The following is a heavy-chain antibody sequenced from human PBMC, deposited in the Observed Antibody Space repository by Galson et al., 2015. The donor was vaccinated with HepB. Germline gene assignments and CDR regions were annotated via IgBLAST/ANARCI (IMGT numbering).Heavy chain of an antibody. D-gene: IGHD2-15*01. CDR1: GFTFSSYG. CDR3: ARVIESYGMDV. J-gene: IGHJ6*02. CDR2: IGYDGSDK. Sequence: SLRLSCAASGFTFSSYGMHWVRQAPGKGLEWVAFIGYDGSDKYYADSVRGRFTVSRDSSKNTLYLQMNSLRAEDTAVYFCARVIESYGMDVWGQGTTVSVSS. V-gene: IGHV3-33*01.